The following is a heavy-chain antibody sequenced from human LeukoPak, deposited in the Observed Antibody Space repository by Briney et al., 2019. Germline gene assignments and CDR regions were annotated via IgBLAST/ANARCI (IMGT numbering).Heavy chain of an antibody. CDR3: ARSANYGGHAFFDY. CDR1: GFTFSSYW. J-gene: IGHJ4*02. Sequence: GGSLRLSCAASGFTFSSYWMTWVRQTPGKGREGVANIKHDGSEDYFVDSVKGRFTISRDNAENSLHLQMSSLRAEDTAVYYCARSANYGGHAFFDYWGQGILVIVSS. D-gene: IGHD4/OR15-4a*01. CDR2: IKHDGSED. V-gene: IGHV3-7*01.